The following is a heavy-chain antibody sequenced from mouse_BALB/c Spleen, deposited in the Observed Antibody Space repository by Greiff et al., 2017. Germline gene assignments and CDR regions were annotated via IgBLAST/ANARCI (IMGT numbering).Heavy chain of an antibody. CDR2: ILPGSGST. CDR3: ARGGNYVGDYYFDY. D-gene: IGHD2-1*01. CDR1: GYTFSSYW. V-gene: IGHV1-9*01. Sequence: QVQLQQSGAELMKPGASVKISCKATGYTFSSYWIEWVKQRPGHGLEWIGEILPGSGSTNYNEKFKGKATFTADTSSNTAYMQLSSLTSEDSAVYYCARGGNYVGDYYFDYWGQGTTLTVS. J-gene: IGHJ2*01.